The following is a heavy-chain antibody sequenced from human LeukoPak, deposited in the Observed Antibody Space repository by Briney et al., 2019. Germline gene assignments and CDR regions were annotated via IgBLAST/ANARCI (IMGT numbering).Heavy chain of an antibody. Sequence: PSETLSLTCTVSGGSISSYYWSWIRQPPGKGLEWIGYIYYSGSTNYNPSVKSRVTISVDTSKNQFSLKLSSVTAADTAVYYCARAGGSYFHSFDYWGQGTLVTVSS. CDR1: GGSISSYY. D-gene: IGHD1-26*01. V-gene: IGHV4-59*08. CDR2: IYYSGST. CDR3: ARAGGSYFHSFDY. J-gene: IGHJ4*02.